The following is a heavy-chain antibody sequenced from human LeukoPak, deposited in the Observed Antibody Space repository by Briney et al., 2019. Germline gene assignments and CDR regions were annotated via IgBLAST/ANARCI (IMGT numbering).Heavy chain of an antibody. V-gene: IGHV3-11*01. CDR1: GFTFSDYY. CDR2: ISSSGSTI. CDR3: ARDFSYSSSWFDP. Sequence: PGGSLRLSCAASGFTFSDYYMSWIRQAPGKGLEWVSYISSSGSTIYYADSVKGRFTISRDNAKNSLYLQMNSLRAEDTAVYYCARDFSYSSSWFDPWGQGTLVTVSS. D-gene: IGHD6-6*01. J-gene: IGHJ5*02.